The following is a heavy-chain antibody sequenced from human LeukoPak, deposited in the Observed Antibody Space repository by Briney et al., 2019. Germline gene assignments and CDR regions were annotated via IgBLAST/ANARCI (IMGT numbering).Heavy chain of an antibody. V-gene: IGHV3-33*01. J-gene: IGHJ4*02. CDR3: ARYSSGWYVDY. Sequence: PGGSLRLSCAASGFTFSSYGMHWVRQAPGKGLEWVAVIWYDGSQKYYADSVKGRFTIPRDNSKNTLYLQMNSLRAEDTAVYYCARYSSGWYVDYWGQGILVTVSS. CDR2: IWYDGSQK. CDR1: GFTFSSYG. D-gene: IGHD6-19*01.